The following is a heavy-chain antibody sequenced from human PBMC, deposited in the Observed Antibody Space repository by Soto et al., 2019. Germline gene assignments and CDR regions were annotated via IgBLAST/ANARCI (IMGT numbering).Heavy chain of an antibody. CDR2: IFYSGST. D-gene: IGHD5-18*01. CDR1: GGSISRSHNF. CDR3: ARDGYSYGQQFDY. J-gene: IGHJ4*02. V-gene: IGHV4-39*07. Sequence: SETLSLTCTVTGGSISRSHNFWGWIRQPPGKGLELIGSIFYSGSTNYNPSLKSRVTISVDKSKNQFSLKLSSVTAADTAVYYCARDGYSYGQQFDYWGQGTLVTVSS.